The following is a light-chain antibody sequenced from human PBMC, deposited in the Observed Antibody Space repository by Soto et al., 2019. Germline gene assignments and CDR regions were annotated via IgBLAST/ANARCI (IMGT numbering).Light chain of an antibody. V-gene: IGKV3-11*01. CDR1: QSVRTY. J-gene: IGKJ4*01. CDR3: QQRSNWPALT. Sequence: EIVLTQSPVTLSLSPGERAPLSCRASQSVRTYLAWYQVKPGQAPRLLIYDASSRASGVPARFSGSGSGTDFTLTISSLEPEDFAVYYCQQRSNWPALTFGGGDQGGYQ. CDR2: DAS.